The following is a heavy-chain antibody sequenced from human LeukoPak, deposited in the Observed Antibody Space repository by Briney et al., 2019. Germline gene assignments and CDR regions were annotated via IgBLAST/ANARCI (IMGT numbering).Heavy chain of an antibody. Sequence: GGSLRLSCAASGFTFSTYWMHWVRQDPGKGLVWVSRISSDASITSYADPVKGRFTISRDNAKSSLYLQMNSLRAEDTAVYYCARDPYSSGWFDYFDYWGQGTLVTVSS. CDR2: ISSDASIT. D-gene: IGHD6-19*01. J-gene: IGHJ4*02. CDR3: ARDPYSSGWFDYFDY. CDR1: GFTFSTYW. V-gene: IGHV3-74*01.